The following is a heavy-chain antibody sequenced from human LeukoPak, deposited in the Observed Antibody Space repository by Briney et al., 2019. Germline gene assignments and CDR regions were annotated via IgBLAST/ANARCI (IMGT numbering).Heavy chain of an antibody. CDR1: GGSIRSYY. Sequence: SETLSLTCTVSGGSIRSYYWSWLRQPPGKGLEWIGYIPTSGSTNYNPSLMSRVTISLDTSKSQVSLKLSAVTAADTAVYFCFGWTGPMHYWGQGILVNVSS. V-gene: IGHV4-4*09. CDR3: FGWTGPMHY. CDR2: IPTSGST. J-gene: IGHJ4*02. D-gene: IGHD3-10*01.